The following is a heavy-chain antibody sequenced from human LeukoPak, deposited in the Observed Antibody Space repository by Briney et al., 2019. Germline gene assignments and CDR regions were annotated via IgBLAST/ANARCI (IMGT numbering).Heavy chain of an antibody. CDR2: SDYIGGT. CDR1: GGSISKANSY. J-gene: IGHJ4*02. Sequence: SETLSLTCTVSGGSISKANSYWGWIRQSPGKELEWIGSSDYIGGTTYNPSLKSRVTVSVDTSKNQFSLKLTSVTAADTAVYYCARTLQVGATTDYWGQGTLVTVSS. V-gene: IGHV4-39*01. CDR3: ARTLQVGATTDY. D-gene: IGHD1-26*01.